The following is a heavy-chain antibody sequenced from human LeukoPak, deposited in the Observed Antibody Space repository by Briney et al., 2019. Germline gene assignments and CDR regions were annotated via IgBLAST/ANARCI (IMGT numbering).Heavy chain of an antibody. CDR2: IYSGGST. Sequence: PGGSLRHSCAASGFTVSSNYMSWVRQAPGKGLEWVSVIYSGGSTYYADSVKGRFTISRDNSKNTLYLQMNSLRAEDMAVYYCARVDYGDYGFDYWGQGTLVTVSS. J-gene: IGHJ4*02. V-gene: IGHV3-66*01. CDR1: GFTVSSNY. CDR3: ARVDYGDYGFDY. D-gene: IGHD4-17*01.